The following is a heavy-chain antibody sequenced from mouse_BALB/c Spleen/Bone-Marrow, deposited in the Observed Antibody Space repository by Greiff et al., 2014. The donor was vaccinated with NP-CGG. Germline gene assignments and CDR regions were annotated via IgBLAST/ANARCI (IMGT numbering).Heavy chain of an antibody. J-gene: IGHJ1*01. CDR2: INPSTGYT. CDR3: ARDWYFDV. Sequence: VQLQESGAELAQPGGSVKISCKASGYTFTSYWMHWVKQRPGQGLEWIGYINPSTGYTEYNQKFKDKATLTADKSSSTAYMQLSSLTSEDSAVYYCARDWYFDVWGAGTTVTVSS. CDR1: GYTFTSYW. V-gene: IGHV1-7*01.